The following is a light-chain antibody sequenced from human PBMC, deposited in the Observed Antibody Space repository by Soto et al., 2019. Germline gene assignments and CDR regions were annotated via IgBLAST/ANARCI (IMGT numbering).Light chain of an antibody. Sequence: IQLTQSSSSLXASVGDRGTITCMSSQGIRNHLGWYQQKLGKAPKLPIYAASSLQSGVPSRFSGSGSGTDCTLTISSRQPEEFATYYCQQSYSTPVPFGEGTRLEIK. V-gene: IGKV1-39*01. CDR3: QQSYSTPVP. CDR1: QGIRNH. CDR2: AAS. J-gene: IGKJ5*01.